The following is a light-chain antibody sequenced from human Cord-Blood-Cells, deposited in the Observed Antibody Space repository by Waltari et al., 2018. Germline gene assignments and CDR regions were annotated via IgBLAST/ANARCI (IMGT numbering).Light chain of an antibody. CDR2: DVS. V-gene: IGLV2-14*01. CDR1: SSDVGGYNY. J-gene: IGLJ3*02. Sequence: QSALTQPASVSGSPGQSITISCPGTSSDVGGYNYVSWYQQHPGKAPKLIIYDVSNRPSGVSNRFSGSKSGNTASLTISGLQAEDEADYYCSSYTSSSTPLFGGGTKLTVL. CDR3: SSYTSSSTPL.